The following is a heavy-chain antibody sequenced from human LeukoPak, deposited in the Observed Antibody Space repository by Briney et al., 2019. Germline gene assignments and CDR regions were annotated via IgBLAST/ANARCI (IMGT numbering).Heavy chain of an antibody. V-gene: IGHV3-66*02. Sequence: GGSLRLSCAASGYTVSSNYMSWVRQAPGKELEWVSVIYSGGSTYYADSVKGRFTISRDNSKNTLYLQMNSLRAEDTAVYYCARESRAALDYWGQGTLVTVSS. D-gene: IGHD2-15*01. CDR3: ARESRAALDY. CDR2: IYSGGST. CDR1: GYTVSSNY. J-gene: IGHJ4*02.